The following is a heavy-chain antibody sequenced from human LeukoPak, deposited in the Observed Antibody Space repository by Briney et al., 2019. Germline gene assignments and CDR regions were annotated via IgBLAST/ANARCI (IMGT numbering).Heavy chain of an antibody. CDR1: GFTVSSNS. J-gene: IGHJ4*02. D-gene: IGHD6-13*01. CDR2: IYSDNT. CDR3: AREVIAAAEDY. Sequence: GGSLKLSCTVSGFTVSSNSMSWVRQAPGKGLEWVSFIYSDNTHYSDSVKGRFTISRDNSKNTLYLQMNSLRAEDTAVYYCAREVIAAAEDYWGQGTLVTVSS. V-gene: IGHV3-53*01.